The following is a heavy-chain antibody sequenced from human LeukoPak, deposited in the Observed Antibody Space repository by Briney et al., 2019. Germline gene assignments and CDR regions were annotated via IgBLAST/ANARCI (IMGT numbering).Heavy chain of an antibody. Sequence: KTGGSLRLSCAASGFTFSSYSMNWVRQAPGKGLEWVSSISSSSSYIYYADSVKGRFTISRDNAKNSLYLQMNSLRAEDTAVYYCARDAHDYGDYGTDYYMDVWGKGTTVTVSS. CDR2: ISSSSSYI. J-gene: IGHJ6*03. CDR1: GFTFSSYS. CDR3: ARDAHDYGDYGTDYYMDV. D-gene: IGHD4-17*01. V-gene: IGHV3-21*01.